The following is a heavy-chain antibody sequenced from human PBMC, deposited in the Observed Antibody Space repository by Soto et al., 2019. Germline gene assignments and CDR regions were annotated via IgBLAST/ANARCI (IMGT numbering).Heavy chain of an antibody. Sequence: QVQLQESGPGLVKPSQTLSLTCTVSGGSISSGGYYWSWIRQQPGKGLEWIGYIYYSGSTYYIPSLKGRVTISVETSKNQFSLKLSSVTAADTAVYYCARSPRWSTVTALDFWGQGTLVTVSS. CDR2: IYYSGST. V-gene: IGHV4-31*03. CDR3: ARSPRWSTVTALDF. D-gene: IGHD4-17*01. J-gene: IGHJ4*02. CDR1: GGSISSGGYY.